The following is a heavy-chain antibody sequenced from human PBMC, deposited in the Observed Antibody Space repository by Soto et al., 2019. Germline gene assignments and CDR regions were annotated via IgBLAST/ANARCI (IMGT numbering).Heavy chain of an antibody. CDR2: IYYSGST. Sequence: SETLSLTCTVSGASISSYYWSGIRQPPGKGLEWIGYIYYSGSTNYNPSLKSRVTISVDTSKNQFFLKLSSVTAADTAVYYCARHLGYDSSGYYRNYLDPWGQGTLVTVS. J-gene: IGHJ5*02. D-gene: IGHD3-22*01. CDR3: ARHLGYDSSGYYRNYLDP. V-gene: IGHV4-59*08. CDR1: GASISSYY.